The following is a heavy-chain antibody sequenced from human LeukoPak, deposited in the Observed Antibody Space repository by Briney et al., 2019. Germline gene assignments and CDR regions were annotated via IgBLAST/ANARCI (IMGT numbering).Heavy chain of an antibody. CDR3: AKDLGGGTYNSY. J-gene: IGHJ4*02. Sequence: GGSLRLSCAASGYDFSRHGIHWVRQAPGKGLEWVTFIRHDSSNKYYADFVKGRFTISRDNSKDTLYLQMASLRTEDTAVYYWAKDLGGGTYNSYWGQGTLVTVSS. D-gene: IGHD1-26*01. CDR1: GYDFSRHG. V-gene: IGHV3-30*02. CDR2: IRHDSSNK.